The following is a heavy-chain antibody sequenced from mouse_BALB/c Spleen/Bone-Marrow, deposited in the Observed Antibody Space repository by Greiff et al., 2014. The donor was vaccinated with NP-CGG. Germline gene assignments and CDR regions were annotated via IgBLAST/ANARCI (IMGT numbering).Heavy chain of an antibody. CDR3: ARKRYGGYFDV. Sequence: VKLEESGPGLVQPSQSLSITCTVSGFSLTSYGVHWVRQSPGKGLEWLGVIWSGGSTDYNAAFISRLSISKDDSKSQVFFKMNSLQANDTAIYYCARKRYGGYFDVWGAGTTVTISS. D-gene: IGHD2-14*01. CDR2: IWSGGST. J-gene: IGHJ1*01. CDR1: GFSLTSYG. V-gene: IGHV2-2*02.